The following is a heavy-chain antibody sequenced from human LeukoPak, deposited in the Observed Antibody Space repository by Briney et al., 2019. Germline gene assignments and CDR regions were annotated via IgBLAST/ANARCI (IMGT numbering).Heavy chain of an antibody. V-gene: IGHV4-59*01. J-gene: IGHJ4*02. CDR1: GGSIGSYY. Sequence: SETLSLTCTVSGGSIGSYYWSWIRQPPGKGLEWIGYIYSSGSTNYNPSLKSRVTISLDTSKNQFSLKLSFVTAADTAVYYCARVGDWNDLVYWGQGTLVTVSS. D-gene: IGHD1-1*01. CDR2: IYSSGST. CDR3: ARVGDWNDLVY.